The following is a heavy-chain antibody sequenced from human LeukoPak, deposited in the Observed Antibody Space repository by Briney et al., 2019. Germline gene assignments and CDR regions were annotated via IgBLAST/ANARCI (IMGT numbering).Heavy chain of an antibody. V-gene: IGHV4-59*01. CDR2: IYYSGST. CDR3: ARCAVEARDQDSSGYCLSTPFDP. CDR1: GGSISSYY. J-gene: IGHJ5*02. Sequence: SETLSLTCTVSGGSISSYYWSWIRQPPGKGLEWIGYIYYSGSTNYNPSLKSRVTISVDTSKNQFSLKLSSVTAADTAVYYCARCAVEARDQDSSGYCLSTPFDPWGQGTLVTVSS. D-gene: IGHD3-22*01.